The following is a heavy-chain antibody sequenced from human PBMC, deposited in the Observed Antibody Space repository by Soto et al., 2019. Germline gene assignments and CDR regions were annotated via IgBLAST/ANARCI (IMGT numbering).Heavy chain of an antibody. Sequence: EAQLEESGGGLVQPGGSLRLSCAASGFNRNTFEGNWVRQAPGKGLEWIAYLSTSGGTIYYADSVKGRFIISRDNANNSPSLHMNSLRGEDTAVHYGARARRMLPAAAISYGMDVWGQGTTVTVTS. V-gene: IGHV3-48*03. CDR1: GFNRNTFE. D-gene: IGHD2-2*01. CDR2: LSTSGGTI. CDR3: ARARRMLPAAAISYGMDV. J-gene: IGHJ6*02.